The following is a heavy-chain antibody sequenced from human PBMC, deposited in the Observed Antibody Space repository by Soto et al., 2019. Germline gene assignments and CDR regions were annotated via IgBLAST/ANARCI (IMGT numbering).Heavy chain of an antibody. Sequence: EVQLVESGGGLVKPGGSLRLSCAASGFTFSNAWMNWVRQAPGKGLEWVGRIKSKTDGGTTDYAAPVKGRFTISRDDSKNTLYLEMNSLKTEDTAVYYCQTGWTKVRARIKTFDYWGQGTLVTVSS. J-gene: IGHJ4*02. CDR2: IKSKTDGGTT. CDR3: QTGWTKVRARIKTFDY. V-gene: IGHV3-15*07. D-gene: IGHD3-10*01. CDR1: GFTFSNAW.